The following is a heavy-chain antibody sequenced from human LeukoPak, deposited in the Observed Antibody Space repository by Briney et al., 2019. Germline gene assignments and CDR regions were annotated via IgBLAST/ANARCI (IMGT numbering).Heavy chain of an antibody. Sequence: SETLSLTCTVSGGSISSGSYYWSWIRQPAGKGLEWIGRIYTSGSTNYNPSLKSRVTISVDTSKNQFSLKLSSVTAADTAVYYCARDANGGTNWFDPWGQGTLVTVSS. CDR1: GGSISSGSYY. CDR2: IYTSGST. V-gene: IGHV4-61*02. D-gene: IGHD3-16*01. J-gene: IGHJ5*02. CDR3: ARDANGGTNWFDP.